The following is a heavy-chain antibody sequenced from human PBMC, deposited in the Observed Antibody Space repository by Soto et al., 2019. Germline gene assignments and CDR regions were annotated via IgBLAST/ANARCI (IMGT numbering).Heavy chain of an antibody. CDR1: GGTFSSYA. D-gene: IGHD3-10*01. CDR2: IIPIFGTA. V-gene: IGHV1-69*06. J-gene: IGHJ6*02. CDR3: ARTPRWFGEPQPGYYYGMDV. Sequence: SVKVSCKASGGTFSSYAISWVRQAPGQGLEWMGGIIPIFGTANYAQKFQGRVTITADKSTSTAYMELSSLRSGDTAVYYCARTPRWFGEPQPGYYYGMDVWGQGTTVTV.